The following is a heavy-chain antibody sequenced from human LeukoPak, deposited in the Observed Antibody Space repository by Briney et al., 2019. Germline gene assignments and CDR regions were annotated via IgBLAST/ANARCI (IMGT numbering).Heavy chain of an antibody. D-gene: IGHD6-19*01. CDR2: ISNSGTTR. CDR1: GFTVSDYY. V-gene: IGHV3-11*04. J-gene: IGHJ5*02. Sequence: GGSLRLSCAAAGFTVSDYYMSWVRQAPGGGREWGSYISNSGTTRYYADSVKGRFTISRDNAKNSLYLQMNSLRAEDTAVYYCARDQTGITVAATGWFDPWGQGTLVTVSS. CDR3: ARDQTGITVAATGWFDP.